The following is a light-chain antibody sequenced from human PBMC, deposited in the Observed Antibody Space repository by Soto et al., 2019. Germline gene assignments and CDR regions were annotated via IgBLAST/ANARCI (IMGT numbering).Light chain of an antibody. J-gene: IGLJ2*01. CDR3: GTWDSSLSAVV. CDR2: DNG. Sequence: QSVLTQPPSVSAAPGQKVTISCSGGSSNIGNNYVSWYQHFPGTAPKLLIYDNGMRPSGIPDRISGSKSGTSATLAITGLQTGDEADYFCGTWDSSLSAVVFGGGTKVTVL. CDR1: SSNIGNNY. V-gene: IGLV1-51*01.